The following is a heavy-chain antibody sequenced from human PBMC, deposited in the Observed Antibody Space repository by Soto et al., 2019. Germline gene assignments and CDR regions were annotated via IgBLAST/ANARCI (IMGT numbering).Heavy chain of an antibody. J-gene: IGHJ6*02. CDR2: IAANVTNR. CDR3: AGDYLRLNSLNGNFYSFGMDV. CDR1: GITFTTYA. V-gene: IGHV3-23*01. D-gene: IGHD4-17*01. Sequence: GGSLRLSCAASGITFTTYAMSWVRQAPGKGLEWVSTIAANVTNRHYADFVKGRFTISRDNSKNTLSLQMNSLRVEDTAIYYCAGDYLRLNSLNGNFYSFGMDVWGQGTAVTVSS.